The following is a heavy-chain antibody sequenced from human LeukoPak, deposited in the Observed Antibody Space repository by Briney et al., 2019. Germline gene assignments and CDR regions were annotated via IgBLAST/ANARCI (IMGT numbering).Heavy chain of an antibody. CDR2: VKTKADGTTT. V-gene: IGHV3-15*01. J-gene: IGHJ3*01. CDR3: TTEDF. CDR1: VFTFSTAW. D-gene: IGHD3/OR15-3a*01. Sequence: GVSVRLSCAGSVFTFSTAWMIWVPQAPGKGLEWVGSVKTKADGTTTDYAAPVKGRITITRDDSKNTVHLQINSLKTEDTAVYYCTTEDFWGQGTLVTVSS.